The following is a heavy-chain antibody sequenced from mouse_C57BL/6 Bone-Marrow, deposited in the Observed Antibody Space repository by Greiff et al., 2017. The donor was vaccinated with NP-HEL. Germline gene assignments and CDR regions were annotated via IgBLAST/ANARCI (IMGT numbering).Heavy chain of an antibody. D-gene: IGHD2-3*01. CDR3: ARYDGPTWGY. CDR2: INPNNGGT. CDR1: GYTFTDYY. Sequence: EVQLQQSGPELVKPGASVKISCKASGYTFTDYYMNWVKQSHGKSLEWIGDINPNNGGTSYIQKFKRKATLTVDKSSSTAYMELRSLTSEDSAVYYCARYDGPTWGYWGQGTTLTVSS. J-gene: IGHJ2*01. V-gene: IGHV1-26*01.